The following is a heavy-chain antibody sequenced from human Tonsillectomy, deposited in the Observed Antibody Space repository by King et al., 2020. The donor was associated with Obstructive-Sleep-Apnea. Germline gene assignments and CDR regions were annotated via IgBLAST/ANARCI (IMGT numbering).Heavy chain of an antibody. Sequence: QLQESGPGLVKPSETLSLTCTVSGGSISSSSYYWGWIRQPPGKGLEWIGSIYYSGSTYYNPSLKSRVTISVDTSKNQFSLKLSSVTAADTAGYYCARDPSYLYSSGWFLWGQGTLVTVSS. V-gene: IGHV4-39*07. CDR3: ARDPSYLYSSGWFL. D-gene: IGHD6-19*01. J-gene: IGHJ4*02. CDR1: GGSISSSSYY. CDR2: IYYSGST.